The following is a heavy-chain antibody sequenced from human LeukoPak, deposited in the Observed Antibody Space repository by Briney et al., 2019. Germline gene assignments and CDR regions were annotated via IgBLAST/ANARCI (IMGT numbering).Heavy chain of an antibody. CDR1: GYTFTSYA. Sequence: ASVKVSCKASGYTFTSYAMNWVRQAPGQGLEWMGWINTNTGNPTYAQGFTGRFVFSLDTSVSTAYLQISSLKAEDTAVYYCARSPEYYYGSGSPNFDYWGQGTLVTVSS. J-gene: IGHJ4*02. V-gene: IGHV7-4-1*02. CDR3: ARSPEYYYGSGSPNFDY. D-gene: IGHD3-10*01. CDR2: INTNTGNP.